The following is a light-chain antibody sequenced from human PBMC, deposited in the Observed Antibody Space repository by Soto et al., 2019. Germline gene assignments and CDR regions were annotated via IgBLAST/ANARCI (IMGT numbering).Light chain of an antibody. V-gene: IGKV3-20*01. CDR1: QSVSSSY. J-gene: IGKJ4*01. CDR2: GAS. Sequence: EIVLTQSPGTLSLFPGERATLSCRASQSVSSSYLAWYQQKPGQAPRLLIYGASSRATGIPDRFSGSGSGTDFTLTISRLEPEDFAVYYCQQYGSSPLTFGGGTTVEIK. CDR3: QQYGSSPLT.